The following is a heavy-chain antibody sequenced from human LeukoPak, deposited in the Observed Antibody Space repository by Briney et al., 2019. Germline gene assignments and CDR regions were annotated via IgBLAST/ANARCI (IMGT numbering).Heavy chain of an antibody. CDR1: GFIFSSRW. CDR2: IKRDGSGE. D-gene: IGHD1-26*01. J-gene: IGHJ4*02. V-gene: IGHV3-7*01. Sequence: GGPLRLSCAASGFIFSSRWMSWVRQAPGKGLEWVANIKRDGSGEYYLDSVKGRFTISRDNAKNSLYLQMNSLRAEDTAVYYCASLLGDKTIFDYWGQGTLVTVSS. CDR3: ASLLGDKTIFDY.